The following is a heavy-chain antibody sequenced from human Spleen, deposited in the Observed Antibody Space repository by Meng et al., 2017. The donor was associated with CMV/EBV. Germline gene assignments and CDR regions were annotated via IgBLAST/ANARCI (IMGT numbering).Heavy chain of an antibody. D-gene: IGHD2-15*01. CDR2: ISSSSSYI. J-gene: IGHJ3*02. Sequence: ETLSLTCAASGFTFSSYSMNWVRQAPGKGLEWVSSISSSSSYIYYADSVKGRFTISRDNAKNSLYLQMNSLRAEDTAVYYCARSGIGDAFDIWGQGTMVTVSS. CDR1: GFTFSSYS. V-gene: IGHV3-21*01. CDR3: ARSGIGDAFDI.